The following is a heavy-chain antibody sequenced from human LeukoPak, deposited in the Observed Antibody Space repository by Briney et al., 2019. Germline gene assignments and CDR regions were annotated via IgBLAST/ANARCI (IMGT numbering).Heavy chain of an antibody. D-gene: IGHD3-16*02. CDR3: AFGGVIAWYFVY. CDR1: GFTFSWYW. V-gene: IGHV3-7*01. J-gene: IGHJ4*02. Sequence: GSLKLSCVASGFTFSWYWMSWVRQAPGKGLEWVANMKQDGRDSHYVDSVKGRFTISRDYAKKSVYLEMNSLRAEDTAVCYCAFGGVIAWYFVYWSQGTLVTVSS. CDR2: MKQDGRDS.